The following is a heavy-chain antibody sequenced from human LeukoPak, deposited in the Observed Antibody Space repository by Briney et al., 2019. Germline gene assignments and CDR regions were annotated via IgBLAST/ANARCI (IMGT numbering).Heavy chain of an antibody. D-gene: IGHD2-15*01. J-gene: IGHJ5*02. CDR1: GYTFTSYD. Sequence: GASVKVSCKASGYTFTSYDINWVRQATGQGLEWMGWMNPNSGNTGYAQKFQGRVTMTRNTSISTAYMELSGLRSEDTAVYYCSRGRRMVVVVAATLYWFDPWAREPWSPSPQ. CDR2: MNPNSGNT. CDR3: SRGRRMVVVVAATLYWFDP. V-gene: IGHV1-8*01.